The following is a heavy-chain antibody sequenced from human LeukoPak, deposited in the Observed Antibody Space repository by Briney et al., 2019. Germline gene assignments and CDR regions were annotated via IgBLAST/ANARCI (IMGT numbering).Heavy chain of an antibody. CDR2: IYYSGST. D-gene: IGHD5-18*01. J-gene: IGHJ4*02. Sequence: SETLSLTCTVSGGSISSYYWSWIRQPPGKGLEWIGYIYYSGSTNYNPSLKSRVTISVDTSKNQFSLKLSSVTAADTAVYYCARDRGRGYSYGYYFDYWGQGALVTVSS. CDR3: ARDRGRGYSYGYYFDY. CDR1: GGSISSYY. V-gene: IGHV4-59*01.